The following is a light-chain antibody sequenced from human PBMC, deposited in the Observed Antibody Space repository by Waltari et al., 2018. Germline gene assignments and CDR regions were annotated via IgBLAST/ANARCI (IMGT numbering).Light chain of an antibody. Sequence: QSALTQAASVSGSPGQPITISCTGTSSEVGGYNYVSWYQTHPGQAPKLISYAVSHRPSGGSKLFSGYKSRNTASLTISGLQAEDEADYYCNSYASRNTRVFCGGTKLTVL. V-gene: IGLV2-14*03. CDR1: SSEVGGYNY. CDR2: AVS. J-gene: IGLJ3*02. CDR3: NSYASRNTRV.